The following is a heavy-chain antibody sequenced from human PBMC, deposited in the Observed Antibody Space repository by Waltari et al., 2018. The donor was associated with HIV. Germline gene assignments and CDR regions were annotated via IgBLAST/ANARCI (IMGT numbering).Heavy chain of an antibody. J-gene: IGHJ4*02. V-gene: IGHV4-61*02. Sequence: QVQLQESGPGLVKPSQTLSLTGTVSGGSISSGSQHRSWIRQPAGKGLERIGRIYTSGSTNYNPSLKSRVTISVDTSKNQFSLKLSSVTAADTAVYYCARTHSSSWYAYFDYWGQGALVTVSS. D-gene: IGHD6-13*01. CDR2: IYTSGST. CDR1: GGSISSGSQH. CDR3: ARTHSSSWYAYFDY.